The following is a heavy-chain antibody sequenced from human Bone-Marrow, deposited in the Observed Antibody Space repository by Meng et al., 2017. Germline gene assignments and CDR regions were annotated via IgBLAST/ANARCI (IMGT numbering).Heavy chain of an antibody. Sequence: QVQLQEPGPGLVKPSGTLSPTCAVSGGSISSSNWWSWVRQPPGKGLEWIGEIYHSGNTNYNPSLKSRVAMSVDKSKNQFSLRLSSVTAADTAVYYCARARSSSWSFDYWGQGTLVTVSS. J-gene: IGHJ4*02. CDR1: GGSISSSNW. D-gene: IGHD6-13*01. V-gene: IGHV4-4*02. CDR2: IYHSGNT. CDR3: ARARSSSWSFDY.